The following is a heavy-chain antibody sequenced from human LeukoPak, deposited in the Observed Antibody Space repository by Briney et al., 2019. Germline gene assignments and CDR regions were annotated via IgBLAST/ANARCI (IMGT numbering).Heavy chain of an antibody. CDR3: GRETIAATGTSVFFDY. J-gene: IGHJ4*02. Sequence: SETLSLTCTVSGASVSSSGYYWSWIRQPPGKGLEWIGYIYHSGSTNYNPSLKSRVTISVDTSKNQFSLKLTSMTAADTAVYYCGRETIAATGTSVFFDYWGQGTLVTVPS. D-gene: IGHD6-13*01. CDR2: IYHSGST. CDR1: GASVSSSGYY. V-gene: IGHV4-61*08.